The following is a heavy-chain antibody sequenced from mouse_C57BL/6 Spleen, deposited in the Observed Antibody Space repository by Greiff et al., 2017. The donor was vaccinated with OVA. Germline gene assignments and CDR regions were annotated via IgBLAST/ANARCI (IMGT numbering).Heavy chain of an antibody. CDR1: GYTFTSYW. CDR3: ARSSDGYYPFAY. Sequence: QVQLQQPGAELVKPGASVKMSCKASGYTFTSYWITWVKQRPGQGLEWIGDIYPGSGSTNYNEKLKSKATLTVDTSSSTAYMQLSSLTSEDSAVYYCARSSDGYYPFAYWGQGTLVTVSA. D-gene: IGHD2-3*01. J-gene: IGHJ3*01. V-gene: IGHV1-55*01. CDR2: IYPGSGST.